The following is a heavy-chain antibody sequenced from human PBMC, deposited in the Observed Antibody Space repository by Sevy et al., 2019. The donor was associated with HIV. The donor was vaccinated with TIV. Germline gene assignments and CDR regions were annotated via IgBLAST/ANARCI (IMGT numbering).Heavy chain of an antibody. J-gene: IGHJ6*03. CDR2: IYYSGST. CDR1: GGSISSYY. D-gene: IGHD2-2*01. Sequence: SETLSLTCTVSGGSISSYYWSWIRQPPGKGLEWIGYIYYSGSTNYNPSLKSRVTISVDTSKNQFSLKLSSVTAADTAVYYCARGGYQLLHYYYYMDVWGKGTMVTVSS. CDR3: ARGGYQLLHYYYYMDV. V-gene: IGHV4-59*01.